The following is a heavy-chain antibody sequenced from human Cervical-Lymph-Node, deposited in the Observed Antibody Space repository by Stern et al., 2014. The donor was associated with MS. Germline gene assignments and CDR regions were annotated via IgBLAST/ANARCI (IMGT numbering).Heavy chain of an antibody. CDR3: ARPQFYYGSGRSYITALGYYFYAMDV. CDR1: GFTFSTYH. D-gene: IGHD3-10*01. Sequence: VQLVESGGGLVQPGGSLRLSCAASGFTFSTYHMNWVRQAPGKGLEWVSYISSSGHTIYYGDSVKGRFTISRDNDKNSLYLQMHSLRAEDTAVYYCARPQFYYGSGRSYITALGYYFYAMDVWGQGTTVTVSS. CDR2: ISSSGHTI. J-gene: IGHJ6*02. V-gene: IGHV3-48*01.